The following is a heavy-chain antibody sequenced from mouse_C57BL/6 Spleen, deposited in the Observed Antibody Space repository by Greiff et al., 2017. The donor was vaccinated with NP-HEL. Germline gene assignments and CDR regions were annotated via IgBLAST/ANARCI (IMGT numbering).Heavy chain of an antibody. Sequence: QVQLKESGPGLVQPSQSLSITCTVSGFSLTSYGVHWVRQSPGKGLEWLGVIWSGGSTDYNAAFISRLSISKDNSKSQVFFKMNSLQADDTAIYYCASLRDGAMDYWGQGTSVTVSS. CDR3: ASLRDGAMDY. V-gene: IGHV2-2*01. CDR2: IWSGGST. CDR1: GFSLTSYG. D-gene: IGHD1-1*01. J-gene: IGHJ4*01.